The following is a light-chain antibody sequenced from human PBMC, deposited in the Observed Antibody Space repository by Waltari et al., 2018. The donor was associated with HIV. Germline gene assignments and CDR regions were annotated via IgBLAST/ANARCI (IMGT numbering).Light chain of an antibody. CDR2: DAS. V-gene: IGKV3-11*01. Sequence: EIVLTQSPATLSLSPGERATLSCRASQSVSSYLAWYQQKPGKAPSLRIYDASNSATGMPARFSGSGSGTDFTLTISSLEPEDFAIYYCQQRSNWPFMYTFGQGTKLEIK. CDR3: QQRSNWPFMYT. J-gene: IGKJ2*01. CDR1: QSVSSY.